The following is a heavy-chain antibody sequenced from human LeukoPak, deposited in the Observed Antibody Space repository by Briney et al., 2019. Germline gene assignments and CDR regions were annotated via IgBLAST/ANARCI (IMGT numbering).Heavy chain of an antibody. CDR2: IIPILGIA. V-gene: IGHV1-69*04. Sequence: SVKVSGKASGGTFSSYAISWVRQAPGQGLEWMGRIIPILGIANYAQKFQGRVTITADKSTSTAYMELSSLRSEDTAVYYCASYYYGSGSYPFDYWGQGTLVTVSS. CDR1: GGTFSSYA. J-gene: IGHJ4*02. CDR3: ASYYYGSGSYPFDY. D-gene: IGHD3-10*01.